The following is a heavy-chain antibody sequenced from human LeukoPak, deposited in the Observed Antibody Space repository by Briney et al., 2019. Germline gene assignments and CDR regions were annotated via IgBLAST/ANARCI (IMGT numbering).Heavy chain of an antibody. CDR1: SGSISGYY. CDR3: ARQRTVVTPEFFDY. D-gene: IGHD4-23*01. J-gene: IGHJ4*02. V-gene: IGHV4-59*08. CDR2: ISYSGST. Sequence: SETLSLTCTVSSGSISGYYWSWIRQPPGKGLEWIGSISYSGSTKYNPSLKSRITISVDTSKNHFSLKLNSVTAADTAIYYCARQRTVVTPEFFDYWGQGTLVIVSS.